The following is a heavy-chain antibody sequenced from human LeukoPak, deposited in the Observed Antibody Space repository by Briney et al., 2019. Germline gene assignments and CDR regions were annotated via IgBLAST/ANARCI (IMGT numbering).Heavy chain of an antibody. D-gene: IGHD3-22*01. CDR3: AKDLXEXDSSGYYSY. CDR1: GFTFSSYA. J-gene: IGHJ4*02. V-gene: IGHV3-23*01. Sequence: GGSLRLSCAASGFTFSSYAMSWVRQAPGKGLEWVSAISGSGGSTYYADSVKGRFTISRDNSKNTLYLQMNSLRAEDTAVYYSAKDLXEXDSSGYYSYXGQGTLVTVSS. CDR2: ISGSGGST.